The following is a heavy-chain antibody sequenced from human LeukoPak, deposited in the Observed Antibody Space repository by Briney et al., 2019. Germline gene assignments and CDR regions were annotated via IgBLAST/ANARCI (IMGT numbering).Heavy chain of an antibody. CDR2: INPNSGGT. V-gene: IGHV1-2*04. CDR3: ARDQGYSSSWYDY. CDR1: GYTFTGYY. J-gene: IGHJ4*02. Sequence: GASVKVSCKASGYTFTGYYMHWVRQAPGQGLEWMGWINPNSGGTNYAQKFQGWVTMTRDTSISTAYMELSRLRSDDTAVHYCARDQGYSSSWYDYWGQGTLVTVSS. D-gene: IGHD6-13*01.